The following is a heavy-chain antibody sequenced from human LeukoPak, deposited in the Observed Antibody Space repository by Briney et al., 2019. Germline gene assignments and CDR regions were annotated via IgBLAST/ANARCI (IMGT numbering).Heavy chain of an antibody. CDR2: ISSSGGST. Sequence: GGSLRLSCAASGFTFSSYAMSWVRQAPGKGLEWVSAISSSGGSTYYADSVKGRFTISRDNSKNTLYLQMNSLRAEDTAVYYCAKDLNSSSWPAVYYCYYHGMDVWGQGTTVTVSS. J-gene: IGHJ6*02. V-gene: IGHV3-23*01. D-gene: IGHD6-13*01. CDR3: AKDLNSSSWPAVYYCYYHGMDV. CDR1: GFTFSSYA.